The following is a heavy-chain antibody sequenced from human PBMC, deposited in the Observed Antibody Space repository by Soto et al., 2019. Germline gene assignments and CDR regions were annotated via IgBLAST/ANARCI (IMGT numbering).Heavy chain of an antibody. V-gene: IGHV3-7*04. J-gene: IGHJ4*02. Sequence: GGSLRLSCAASGFTFSTYTMYWVRQAPGKGLEWVANIKQDGSDTYYVDSVKGRFTISRDNAKNSLYLQMNSLRAEDTAVYYCATDLGTTMARHWGQGTLVTVSS. D-gene: IGHD1-1*01. CDR3: ATDLGTTMARH. CDR2: IKQDGSDT. CDR1: GFTFSTYT.